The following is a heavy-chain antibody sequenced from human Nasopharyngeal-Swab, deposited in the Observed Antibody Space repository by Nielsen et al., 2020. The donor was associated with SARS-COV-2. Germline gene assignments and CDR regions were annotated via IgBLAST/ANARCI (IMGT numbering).Heavy chain of an antibody. J-gene: IGHJ5*02. CDR3: AKDTSSSWYVGWFDP. CDR1: GFTLDDYA. D-gene: IGHD6-13*01. V-gene: IGHV3-9*01. Sequence: SLKISCAASGFTLDDYAMHWVRQAPGKGLEWVSGISWNSGSIGYADSVKGRFTISRDNAKNSLYLQMNSLRAEDTALYYCAKDTSSSWYVGWFDPWGQGTLVTVSS. CDR2: ISWNSGSI.